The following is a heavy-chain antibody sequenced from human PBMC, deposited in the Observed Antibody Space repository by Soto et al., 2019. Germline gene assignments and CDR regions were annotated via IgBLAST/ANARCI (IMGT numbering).Heavy chain of an antibody. J-gene: IGHJ6*02. CDR2: INPSGGST. V-gene: IGHV1-46*01. Sequence: GASVKVSCKASGYTFTSYYMHWVRQAPGQGLEWMGIINPSGGSTSYAQKFQGRVTMTRDTSTSTVYMELSSLRSEDTAVYYCARDTGGDFWSGYTSGGTNYYGMDVWGQGTTVTVSS. CDR1: GYTFTSYY. D-gene: IGHD3-3*01. CDR3: ARDTGGDFWSGYTSGGTNYYGMDV.